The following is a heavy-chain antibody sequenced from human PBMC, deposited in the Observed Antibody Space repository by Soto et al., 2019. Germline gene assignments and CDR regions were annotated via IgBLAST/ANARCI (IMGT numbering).Heavy chain of an antibody. Sequence: QVQLLESGGRVVQPGRSLRLSCAASGFSLSDYGMHWVRQAPGKGLEWVAVIRSGTSNKYYADSVKGRFTTSRDGSKNTLYLQMNSLRVEDTAVYYRVRDTDRGGYFDYWGQGTLVTVSS. V-gene: IGHV3-33*01. D-gene: IGHD2-15*01. CDR2: IRSGTSNK. CDR3: VRDTDRGGYFDY. J-gene: IGHJ4*02. CDR1: GFSLSDYG.